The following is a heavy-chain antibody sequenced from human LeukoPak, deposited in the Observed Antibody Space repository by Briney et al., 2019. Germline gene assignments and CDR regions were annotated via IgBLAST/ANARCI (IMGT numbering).Heavy chain of an antibody. V-gene: IGHV4-59*01. CDR2: IYYSGST. CDR1: GGSISSYY. Sequence: ESSETLSLTCTVSGGSISSYYWSWIRQPPGKGLEWIGYIYYSGSTNYNPSLKSRVTISVDTSKNQFSLKLSSVTAADTAVYYCARSNEVGYCSSTSCRYYYYYYYMDVWGKGTAVTVSS. CDR3: ARSNEVGYCSSTSCRYYYYYYYMDV. D-gene: IGHD2-2*01. J-gene: IGHJ6*03.